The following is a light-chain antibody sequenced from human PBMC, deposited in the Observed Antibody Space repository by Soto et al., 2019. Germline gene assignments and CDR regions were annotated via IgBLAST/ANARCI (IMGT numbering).Light chain of an antibody. V-gene: IGKV1-5*03. CDR1: QTISSW. J-gene: IGKJ1*01. CDR3: QHYNSYSEA. Sequence: DMQMTQFPSTLSGSVGDRVTITCPASQTISSWLAWYQQKPGKAPKLLIYKASTLKSGVPSRFSGSGSGTEFTLTISSLQPDDFATYYCQHYNSYSEAFGQGTKVDIK. CDR2: KAS.